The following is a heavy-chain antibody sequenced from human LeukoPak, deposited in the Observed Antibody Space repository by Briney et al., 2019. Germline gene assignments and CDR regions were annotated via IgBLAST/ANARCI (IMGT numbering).Heavy chain of an antibody. Sequence: GGSLRLSCAAAGFTFSDHYMTWIRQAPGKALEWVSYISPDGTTSYYADSLKGRFTVSRDNAKNSLYLQMNSLSAEDTAVYFCARGQWGLDYWGQGALVTVSS. CDR1: GFTFSDHY. D-gene: IGHD1-26*01. V-gene: IGHV3-11*01. CDR3: ARGQWGLDY. CDR2: ISPDGTTS. J-gene: IGHJ4*02.